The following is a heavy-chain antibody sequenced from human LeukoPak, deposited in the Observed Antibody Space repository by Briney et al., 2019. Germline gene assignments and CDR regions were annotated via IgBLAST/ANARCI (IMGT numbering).Heavy chain of an antibody. CDR2: IYNSGST. CDR1: GGSISSYY. D-gene: IGHD6-25*01. V-gene: IGHV4-59*08. Sequence: AETLSLTCTVYGGSISSYYWSWLRQPPGKGLECIGYIYNSGSTNYNPSLKSRVSISVDTSKNQFSLKLSSVTAADTAVYYCARSAIDAFDIWGQGTMVTVSS. J-gene: IGHJ3*02. CDR3: ARSAIDAFDI.